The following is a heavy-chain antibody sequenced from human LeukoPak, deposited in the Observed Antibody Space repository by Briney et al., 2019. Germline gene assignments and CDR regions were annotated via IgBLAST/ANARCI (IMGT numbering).Heavy chain of an antibody. J-gene: IGHJ4*02. CDR3: AKDREYSSSYFDY. Sequence: PGGSLRLSCAASGFTFSSYGMHWVRQAPGKGLEWVAVIWYDGSNKYYADSVKGRFTISRDNSKNTLYLQMNSLRAEDTAVYYCAKDREYSSSYFDYWGQGTLVTASS. CDR2: IWYDGSNK. CDR1: GFTFSSYG. V-gene: IGHV3-33*06. D-gene: IGHD6-13*01.